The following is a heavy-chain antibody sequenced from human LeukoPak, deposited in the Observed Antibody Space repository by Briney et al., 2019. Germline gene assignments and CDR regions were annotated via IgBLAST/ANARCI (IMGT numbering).Heavy chain of an antibody. CDR2: IRYDGSIK. CDR3: AKFDI. J-gene: IGHJ3*02. CDR1: GFTFSSYE. Sequence: GGSLRLSCAASGFTFSSYEMHWVRQAPGKGLEWLAFIRYDGSIKYYADSVKGRLTISRDNSRTTLYLQIDGLRAEDTAVYYCAKFDIWGQGTMVTVSS. V-gene: IGHV3-30*02.